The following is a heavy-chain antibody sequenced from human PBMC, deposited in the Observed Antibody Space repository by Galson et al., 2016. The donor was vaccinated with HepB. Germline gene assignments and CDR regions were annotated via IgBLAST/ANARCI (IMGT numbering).Heavy chain of an antibody. J-gene: IGHJ5*02. CDR2: IYHTGLT. Sequence: ETLSLTCTVSGGSIHSDYWWTWVRQSPEMGLEWIGEIYHTGLTHYNPSLKSRVTITLHGSKNQFSLNLTSLIAADTAVYYCARGLQLTFGPWGQGALVSVSS. CDR3: ARGLQLTFGP. D-gene: IGHD1-1*01. CDR1: GGSIHSDYW. V-gene: IGHV4-4*02.